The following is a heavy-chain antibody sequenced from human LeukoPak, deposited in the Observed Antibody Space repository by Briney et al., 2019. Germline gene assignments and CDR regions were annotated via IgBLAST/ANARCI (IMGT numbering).Heavy chain of an antibody. CDR3: ARGPRITLIRGGQWYYYMDV. CDR2: INPSGGST. V-gene: IGHV1-46*01. CDR1: GYTFTIYY. D-gene: IGHD3-10*01. Sequence: ASVKVSCKASGYTFTIYYIHWVRQAPGQGLEWMGLINPSGGSTNYAQKFQGRVTMTRDTSTGTVYMELSSLRSEDTAVYYCARGPRITLIRGGQWYYYMDVWGKGTTVTVSS. J-gene: IGHJ6*03.